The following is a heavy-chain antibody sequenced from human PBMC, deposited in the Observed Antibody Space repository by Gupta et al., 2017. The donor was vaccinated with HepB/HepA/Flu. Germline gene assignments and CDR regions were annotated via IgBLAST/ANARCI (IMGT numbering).Heavy chain of an antibody. V-gene: IGHV1-2*02. D-gene: IGHD1-26*01. CDR2: INPNSGGT. CDR1: GYTFTGYY. CDR3: ALLGIYSGSYYESYYFDY. Sequence: QVQLVQSGAEVKKPGASVTVSCKASGYTFTGYYMHWVRQAPGQGLEWMGWINPNSGGTNYAQKFQGRVTMTRDTSISTAYMELSRLRSDDTAVYYCALLGIYSGSYYESYYFDYWGQGTLVTVSS. J-gene: IGHJ4*02.